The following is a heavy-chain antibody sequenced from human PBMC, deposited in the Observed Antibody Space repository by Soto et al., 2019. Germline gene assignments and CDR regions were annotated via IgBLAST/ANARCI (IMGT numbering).Heavy chain of an antibody. V-gene: IGHV3-23*01. J-gene: IGHJ4*02. CDR2: ISGRDAYT. Sequence: ESGGGLVPPGGSLRLSCEASGFTINNYGMAWVRQAPGKGLEWVSAISGRDAYTYYADSVQGRFTISRDNSRNTLYLQMNSLTAEDTALYYCAKVERMTPYTHLRWGQGTLVTVSS. CDR3: AKVERMTPYTHLR. CDR1: GFTINNYG. D-gene: IGHD1-26*01.